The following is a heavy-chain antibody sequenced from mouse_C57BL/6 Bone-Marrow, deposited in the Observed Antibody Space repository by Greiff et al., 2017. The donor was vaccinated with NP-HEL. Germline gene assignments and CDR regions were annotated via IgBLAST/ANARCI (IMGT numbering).Heavy chain of an antibody. J-gene: IGHJ4*01. V-gene: IGHV3-6*01. Sequence: EVHLVESGPGLVKPSQSLSLTCSVTGYSITSGYYWNWIRQFPGNKLEWMGYLSYDGSNNYNPSLKNRISITRDTSKNQFFLKLNSVTTEDTATYYCARDYYGSSRHYYAMDYWGQGTSVTVSS. CDR2: LSYDGSN. CDR3: ARDYYGSSRHYYAMDY. CDR1: GYSITSGYY. D-gene: IGHD1-1*01.